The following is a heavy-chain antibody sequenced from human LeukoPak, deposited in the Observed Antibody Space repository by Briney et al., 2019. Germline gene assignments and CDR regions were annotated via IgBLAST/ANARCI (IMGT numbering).Heavy chain of an antibody. J-gene: IGHJ6*02. D-gene: IGHD2-15*01. CDR1: GFTFSRFS. CDR3: ARVEGYCSGGSCYGMDV. V-gene: IGHV3-21*01. CDR2: ISSSSSDK. Sequence: GGSLRLSCAASGFTFSRFSMKWVRQAPGKGLDWVSSISSSSSDKYYADSVKGRFTISRDNAKNSLYLQLNSLRAEDTAMYYCARVEGYCSGGSCYGMDVWGQGTTVTVSS.